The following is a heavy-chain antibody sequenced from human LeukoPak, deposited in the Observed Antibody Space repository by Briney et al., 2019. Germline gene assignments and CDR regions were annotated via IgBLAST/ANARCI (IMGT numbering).Heavy chain of an antibody. CDR2: IIPIFGTA. J-gene: IGHJ5*02. Sequence: SVKVSCKASGGTFSSYAISWVRQAPGQGLEWMGGIIPIFGTANYAQKFQGRVTITADESTSTAYMELSSLRSEDTAVYYCARVRWDDYGDYGRDNWFDPWGQGTLVTVSS. CDR1: GGTFSSYA. CDR3: ARVRWDDYGDYGRDNWFDP. D-gene: IGHD4-17*01. V-gene: IGHV1-69*13.